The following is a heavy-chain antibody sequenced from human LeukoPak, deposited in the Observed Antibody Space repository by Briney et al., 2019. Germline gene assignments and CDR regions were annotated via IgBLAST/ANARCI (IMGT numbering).Heavy chain of an antibody. Sequence: PGGSLRLSCAASGFTFSSYAMHWVRQAPGKGLGWVAVISYDGSNKYYADSVKGRFTISRDNSKNTLYLQMNSLRAEDTAVYYCAAEPEWLRLPHDYWGQGTLVTVSS. CDR2: ISYDGSNK. CDR1: GFTFSSYA. V-gene: IGHV3-30-3*01. CDR3: AAEPEWLRLPHDY. D-gene: IGHD5-12*01. J-gene: IGHJ4*02.